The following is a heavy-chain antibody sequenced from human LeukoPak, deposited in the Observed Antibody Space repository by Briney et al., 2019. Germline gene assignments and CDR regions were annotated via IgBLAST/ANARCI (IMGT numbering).Heavy chain of an antibody. D-gene: IGHD3-3*01. CDR2: INPNSGGT. Sequence: GASVKVSCKASGYTFTGYYMHWVRQAPGQGLEWMGWINPNSGGTNYAQKFQGRVTTTRDTSISTAYMELSRLRSDDTAVYYCARTYSKFLEWLSAFGYWGQGTLVTVSS. CDR1: GYTFTGYY. V-gene: IGHV1-2*02. CDR3: ARTYSKFLEWLSAFGY. J-gene: IGHJ4*02.